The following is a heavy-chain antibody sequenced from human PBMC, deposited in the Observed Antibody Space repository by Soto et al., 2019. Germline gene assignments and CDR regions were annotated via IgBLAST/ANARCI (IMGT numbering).Heavy chain of an antibody. CDR1: GLTFRNHA. CDR2: ISGSGGST. D-gene: IGHD5-18*01. Sequence: GGSLRLSCTTSGLTFRNHAMTWVRQAPDKGLEWVSAISGSGGSTYYADSVKGRFTISRDNSKNTLYLQMNSLRAEDTAVYYCAKIQGYSYGPGWFDPWGQGTLVTVSS. CDR3: AKIQGYSYGPGWFDP. J-gene: IGHJ5*02. V-gene: IGHV3-23*01.